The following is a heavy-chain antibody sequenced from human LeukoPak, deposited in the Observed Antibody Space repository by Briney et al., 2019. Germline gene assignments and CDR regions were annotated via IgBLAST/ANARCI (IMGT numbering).Heavy chain of an antibody. J-gene: IGHJ3*02. D-gene: IGHD1-26*01. V-gene: IGHV3-23*01. CDR3: AKNRREPTGAFDI. Sequence: GSLRLSCAASGFTFSSYAMSWVRQAPGKGLEWVSAISGSGGSTYYADSVKGRFTISRDKSKNTLYLQMSSLRAEDTAVYYCAKNRREPTGAFDIWGQGTMVTVSS. CDR1: GFTFSSYA. CDR2: ISGSGGST.